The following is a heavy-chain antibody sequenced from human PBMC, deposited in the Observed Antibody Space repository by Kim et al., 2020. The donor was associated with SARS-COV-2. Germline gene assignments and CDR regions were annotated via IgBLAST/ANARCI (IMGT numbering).Heavy chain of an antibody. CDR1: GFTFSSYG. Sequence: GGSLRLSCAASGFTFSSYGMHWVRQAPGKGLEWVAVISYDGSNKYYADSVKGRFIISRDNSKNTLYLQMNSLRAEDTAVYYCAKGYGGNSGYYFDYWGQG. CDR3: AKGYGGNSGYYFDY. J-gene: IGHJ4*02. V-gene: IGHV3-30*18. CDR2: ISYDGSNK. D-gene: IGHD2-21*02.